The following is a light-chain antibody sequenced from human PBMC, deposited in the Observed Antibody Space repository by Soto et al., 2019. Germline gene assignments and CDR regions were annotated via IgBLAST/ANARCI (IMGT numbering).Light chain of an antibody. V-gene: IGKV3D-15*01. CDR3: QHYNSYSEA. Sequence: EIVMTQVPATLSVSPGERATLSCRASQSVNIHLAWYQQKPGQAPRLLIYGASARATGIPAKFSGSGSGTEFTLTISSLQPDDFATYYCQHYNSYSEAFGQGTKVDIK. CDR2: GAS. J-gene: IGKJ1*01. CDR1: QSVNIH.